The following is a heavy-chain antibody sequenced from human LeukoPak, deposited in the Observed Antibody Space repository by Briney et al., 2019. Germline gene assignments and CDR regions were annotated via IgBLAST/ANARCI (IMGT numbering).Heavy chain of an antibody. D-gene: IGHD1-14*01. CDR3: ARELDHASNWFDP. J-gene: IGHJ5*02. CDR1: GGSVSRGAYY. V-gene: IGHV4-61*02. Sequence: SQTLSLTCTVSGGSVSRGAYYWSWIRQSPGKGLECIGRISTTGSASYNPPLKSRVAISLDTSKSQFSLMLSSVTAADTAVYYCARELDHASNWFDPWGQGILVTVSS. CDR2: ISTTGSA.